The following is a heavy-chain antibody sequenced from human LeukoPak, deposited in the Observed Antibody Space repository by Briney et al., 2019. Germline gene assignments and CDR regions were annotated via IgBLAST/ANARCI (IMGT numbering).Heavy chain of an antibody. V-gene: IGHV3-15*01. Sequence: GGSLRLSCAASGFTFSNAWMSWVRQAPGKGLEWVGRIKSKTDGGTTDYAAPVQGRFTISRDDSKNTLYLQMNSLKTEDTAVYYCTTRNFSSGWILFDYWGQGTLVTVSS. CDR3: TTRNFSSGWILFDY. CDR1: GFTFSNAW. D-gene: IGHD6-19*01. J-gene: IGHJ4*02. CDR2: IKSKTDGGTT.